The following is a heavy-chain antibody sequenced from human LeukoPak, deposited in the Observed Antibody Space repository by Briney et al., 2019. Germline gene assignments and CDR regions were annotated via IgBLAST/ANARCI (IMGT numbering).Heavy chain of an antibody. D-gene: IGHD3-10*01. J-gene: IGHJ4*02. CDR1: GGSVSSGSYY. CDR2: IYYSGST. CDR3: ARVQESNYYASGGQIDY. Sequence: SETLSLTCTVSGGSVSSGSYYWSWIRQPPGKGLEWIGSIYYSGSTNYNPSLKSRVTISVDTSKHHFSLKLNSVTAADTAVYYCARVQESNYYASGGQIDYWGQGTLVTVSS. V-gene: IGHV4-61*03.